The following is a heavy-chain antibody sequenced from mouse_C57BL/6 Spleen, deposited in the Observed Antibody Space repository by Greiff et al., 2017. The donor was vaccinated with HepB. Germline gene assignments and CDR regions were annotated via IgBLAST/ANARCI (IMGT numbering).Heavy chain of an antibody. CDR3: AREGYGSLDY. CDR2: IYPGDGDT. CDR1: GYAFSSSW. D-gene: IGHD1-1*01. V-gene: IGHV1-82*01. J-gene: IGHJ2*01. Sequence: QVQLKESGPELVKPGASVKISCKASGYAFSSSWMNWVKQRPGKGLEWIGRIYPGDGDTNYNGKFKGKATLTADKSSSTAYMQLSSLTSEDSAVYFCAREGYGSLDYWGQGTTLTVSS.